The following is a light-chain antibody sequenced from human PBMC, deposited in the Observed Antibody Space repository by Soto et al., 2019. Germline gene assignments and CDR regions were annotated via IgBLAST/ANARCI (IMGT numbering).Light chain of an antibody. CDR3: QQYTGSPLT. J-gene: IGKJ4*01. CDR1: QSVRNNY. V-gene: IGKV3-20*01. CDR2: SAS. Sequence: EIVLTQSPGTLSLSPGERATLSCRASQSVRNNYLAWYQQKPGQAPRLLIYSASRRATGIPDRFTGSVSGTDFSLTISRLEPEDLAVYYCQQYTGSPLTFGGGIKVEI.